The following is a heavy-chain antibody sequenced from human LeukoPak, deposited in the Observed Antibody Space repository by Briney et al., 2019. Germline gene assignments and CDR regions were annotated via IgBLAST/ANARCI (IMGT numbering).Heavy chain of an antibody. CDR1: GFTFSSYA. Sequence: PGGSLRLSCAASGFTFSSYAMSWVRQAPGKGLEWVSAISGSGGSTYYAAAVKGRFTISRHNSKNTLYLQMNSLRAEDTAVYYCAKDLCYTSTEIDPWGQGTLVTVSS. V-gene: IGHV3-23*01. CDR3: AKDLCYTSTEIDP. D-gene: IGHD2-2*02. J-gene: IGHJ5*02. CDR2: ISGSGGST.